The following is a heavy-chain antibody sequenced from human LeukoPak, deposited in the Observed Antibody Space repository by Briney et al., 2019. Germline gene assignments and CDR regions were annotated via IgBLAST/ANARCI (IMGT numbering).Heavy chain of an antibody. V-gene: IGHV3-21*01. Sequence: PGGSLRLSCAASGFTFSSYSMNWVRQAPGKGLEWVSSISSSSSYIYYADSVKGRFTISRDNAKNSLYLQMNSLRAEDTAAYCCARDKHSSGLIDYWGQGTLVTVSS. D-gene: IGHD6-19*01. CDR2: ISSSSSYI. CDR1: GFTFSSYS. CDR3: ARDKHSSGLIDY. J-gene: IGHJ4*02.